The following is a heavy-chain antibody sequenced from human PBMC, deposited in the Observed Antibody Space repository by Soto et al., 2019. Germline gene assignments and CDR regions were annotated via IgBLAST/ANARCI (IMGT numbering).Heavy chain of an antibody. J-gene: IGHJ4*02. V-gene: IGHV3-33*01. Sequence: GGSLRLSCAASGFTFSDYGMHWVRQAPGKGLEWVAVIWYDGSNKYYADSVKGRFTISRDNSKSTLYLQMNSLRAEDTAVYYCTRDSMSYSFDHWGQGIRVTVSS. D-gene: IGHD2-21*01. CDR2: IWYDGSNK. CDR1: GFTFSDYG. CDR3: TRDSMSYSFDH.